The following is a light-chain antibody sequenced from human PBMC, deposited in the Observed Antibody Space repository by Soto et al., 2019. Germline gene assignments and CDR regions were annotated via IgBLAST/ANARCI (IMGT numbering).Light chain of an antibody. Sequence: EIVLTQSPGTLSLSPGERATLSCRASQSVSSYLAWYQQKPGQAPRLLIYDASNRATGIPARFSGSGSGTDFTLTINSLQSEDFAVYYCQPYNNWPLTFGGGTKVDIK. V-gene: IGKV3-11*01. J-gene: IGKJ4*01. CDR2: DAS. CDR1: QSVSSY. CDR3: QPYNNWPLT.